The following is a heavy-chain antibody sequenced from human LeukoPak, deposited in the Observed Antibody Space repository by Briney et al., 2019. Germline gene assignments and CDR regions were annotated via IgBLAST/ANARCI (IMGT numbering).Heavy chain of an antibody. J-gene: IGHJ4*02. Sequence: PSETLSLTCTVSGGSITSGSYYWSWIRQAGGKGLEWIGRICTSGSINYNPSLKSRVTISEDTSKNQFSLKLSSVTAADTAVYYCARGGSGWFEFDYWGQGTLVTVSS. CDR3: ARGGSGWFEFDY. CDR1: GGSITSGSYY. V-gene: IGHV4-61*02. D-gene: IGHD6-19*01. CDR2: ICTSGSI.